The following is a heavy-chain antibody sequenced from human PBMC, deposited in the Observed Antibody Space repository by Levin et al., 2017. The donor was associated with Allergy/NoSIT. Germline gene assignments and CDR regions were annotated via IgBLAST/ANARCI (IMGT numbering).Heavy chain of an antibody. J-gene: IGHJ6*02. V-gene: IGHV3-48*02. Sequence: GGSLRLSCAASGFTFSSYSMNWVRQAPGKGLEWVSYISSSSSTIYYADSVKGRFTISRDNAKNSLYLQMNSLRDEDTAVYYCVTPGVYQPYYYYGMDVWGQGTTVTVSS. D-gene: IGHD1-14*01. CDR3: VTPGVYQPYYYYGMDV. CDR1: GFTFSSYS. CDR2: ISSSSSTI.